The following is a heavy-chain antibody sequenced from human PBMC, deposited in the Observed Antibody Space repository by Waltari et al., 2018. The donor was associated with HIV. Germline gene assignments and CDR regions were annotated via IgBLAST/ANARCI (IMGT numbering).Heavy chain of an antibody. D-gene: IGHD3-16*01. V-gene: IGHV3-30*09. CDR2: LSNDGDKE. CDR1: GFTFNNYV. J-gene: IGHJ3*02. Sequence: QVQLVESGGGVVQPGRSLRLSCAGSGFTFNNYVLHCVRQAPGKGLCGLALLSNDGDKEHYAESVKVRFDISRDNSKNTLYLLMDSLRVEDTAIYYCAREGPWGAFYVSGLDIWGQGTMVTVSS. CDR3: AREGPWGAFYVSGLDI.